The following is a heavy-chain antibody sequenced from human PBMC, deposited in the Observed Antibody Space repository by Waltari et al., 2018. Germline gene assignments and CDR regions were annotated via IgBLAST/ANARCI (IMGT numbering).Heavy chain of an antibody. CDR2: AYERGTT. CDR1: GGPFMGYY. V-gene: IGHV4-34*02. CDR3: ARGLRSHSAAWWEGITFDS. J-gene: IGHJ4*02. D-gene: IGHD1-26*01. Sequence: QVQLQQWGTGLLRPSETLSLTCAVHGGPFMGYYWTLVRLSPGRGLEWIGEAYERGTTKYSPSLKSRLTVSVDTSKRQFSLKLSSVTAADTAFYYCARGLRSHSAAWWEGITFDSWGQGSLVTVSS.